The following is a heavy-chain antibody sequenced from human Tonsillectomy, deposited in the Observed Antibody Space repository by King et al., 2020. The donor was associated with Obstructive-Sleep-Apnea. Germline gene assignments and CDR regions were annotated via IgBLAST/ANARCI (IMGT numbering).Heavy chain of an antibody. CDR2: IIPLLGIA. CDR3: ARDLYDNRGYFFIRATFDL. V-gene: IGHV1-69*09. J-gene: IGHJ3*01. D-gene: IGHD3-22*01. CDR1: GGTFGSYA. Sequence: QLVQSGAEVKKPGSSVKVSCKASGGTFGSYAISWVRQAPGQGPEWVGGIIPLLGIANYAQKFQGRVAITADKSTSTAYMELSTLRSEDTAVYYCARDLYDNRGYFFIRATFDLGG.